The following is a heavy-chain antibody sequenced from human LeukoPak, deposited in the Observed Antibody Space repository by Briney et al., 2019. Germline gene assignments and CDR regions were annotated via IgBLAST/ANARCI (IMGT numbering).Heavy chain of an antibody. CDR1: GFTFSSYA. V-gene: IGHV3-23*01. J-gene: IGHJ4*02. Sequence: GGSLRLSCAASGFTFSSYAMSWVRQAPGKGLEWVSATSGSGGSTYYADSVKGRFTISRDNSKNTLYLQMNSLRAEDTAVYYCAKDLRFSLTYCSSTSCSLGDFWGQGTLVTVSS. CDR2: TSGSGGST. D-gene: IGHD2-2*01. CDR3: AKDLRFSLTYCSSTSCSLGDF.